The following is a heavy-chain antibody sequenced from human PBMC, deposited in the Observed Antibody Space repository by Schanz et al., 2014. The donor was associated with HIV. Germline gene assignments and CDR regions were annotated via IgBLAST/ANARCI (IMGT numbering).Heavy chain of an antibody. V-gene: IGHV3-33*01. CDR3: ARTSRIVIPDRDPRLSYLYGMDV. CDR2: LWHDGTNK. J-gene: IGHJ6*02. D-gene: IGHD1-26*01. Sequence: QVQLVESGGGVVQPGRSLRLSCAASGFTFSSYGMHWVRQAPGKGLEWVAVLWHDGTNKYYVDSVKDRFTISRDNSKNTLYLQMNGLRADETAVYYCARTSRIVIPDRDPRLSYLYGMDVWGQGTTVTVSS. CDR1: GFTFSSYG.